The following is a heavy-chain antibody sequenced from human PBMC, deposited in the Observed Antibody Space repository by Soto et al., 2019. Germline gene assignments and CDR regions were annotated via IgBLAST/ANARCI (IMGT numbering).Heavy chain of an antibody. J-gene: IGHJ3*02. Sequence: PGGSLRLSCTASGFPFNFYSMNWVRQAPGKGLEWISYITSTSSAVNYADSVRGRFTISRDNGAQSVFLHMNSLRDEDTAVYYCARDGSGLGITMIVVDAADAFDIWGQGTMVTVSS. CDR1: GFPFNFYS. V-gene: IGHV3-48*02. CDR3: ARDGSGLGITMIVVDAADAFDI. D-gene: IGHD3-22*01. CDR2: ITSTSSAV.